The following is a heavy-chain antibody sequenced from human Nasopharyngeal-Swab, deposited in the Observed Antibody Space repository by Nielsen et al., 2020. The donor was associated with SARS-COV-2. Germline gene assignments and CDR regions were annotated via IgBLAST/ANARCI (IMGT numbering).Heavy chain of an antibody. CDR2: ISAYNGNT. V-gene: IGHV1-18*01. Sequence: ASVKVSCKASGYTFTSYGISWVRQAPGQGLEWMGWISAYNGNTNYAQKLQGRVTMTTGTSTSTAYMELRSLRSDDTAVYYCARDRTGVIISYYYYYGMDVWGQGTTVTVS. CDR1: GYTFTSYG. J-gene: IGHJ6*02. D-gene: IGHD3-10*01. CDR3: ARDRTGVIISYYYYYGMDV.